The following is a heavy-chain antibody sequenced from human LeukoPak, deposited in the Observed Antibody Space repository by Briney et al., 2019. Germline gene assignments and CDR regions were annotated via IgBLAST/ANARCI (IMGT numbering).Heavy chain of an antibody. Sequence: ASVKVSCKVSGYTLTELSMHWVRQAPGKGLEWMGGFDPEDGETIYAQKFQGRVTMTEDTSTDTAYMELSSLRSEDTAVYYCARDQSVGYSYGLGGFDYWGQGTLVTVSS. CDR1: GYTLTELS. V-gene: IGHV1-24*01. J-gene: IGHJ4*02. D-gene: IGHD5-18*01. CDR2: FDPEDGET. CDR3: ARDQSVGYSYGLGGFDY.